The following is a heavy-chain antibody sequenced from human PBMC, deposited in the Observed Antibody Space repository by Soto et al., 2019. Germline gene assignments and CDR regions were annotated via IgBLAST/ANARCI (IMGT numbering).Heavy chain of an antibody. CDR3: ATAIIGAADY. J-gene: IGHJ4*02. D-gene: IGHD2-2*02. V-gene: IGHV3-23*01. CDR1: GFIFSSYS. Sequence: EVQVLESGGGLVQPGGSLRLSCAVSGFIFSSYSMTWVRQAPGKGLEWVSVISGSGGSTNHAGSVKGRFTISRDNSKNTLYLQMNSLRVDDTAVYYCATAIIGAADYWGQGALVTVSS. CDR2: ISGSGGST.